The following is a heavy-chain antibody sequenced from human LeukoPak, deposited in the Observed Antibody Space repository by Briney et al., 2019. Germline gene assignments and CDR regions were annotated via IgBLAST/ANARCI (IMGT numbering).Heavy chain of an antibody. J-gene: IGHJ4*02. CDR1: GGSISTYY. Sequence: ASETLSLTCTVSGGSISTYYWSWIRQPPGKGLEWIGYNYYSGSTKSNPSLKSRVTLSVDTSKNQFSLKLSSVTAADTAVYYCARHGGDWVFDYWGQGTLVTVSS. V-gene: IGHV4-59*08. D-gene: IGHD2-21*02. CDR3: ARHGGDWVFDY. CDR2: NYYSGST.